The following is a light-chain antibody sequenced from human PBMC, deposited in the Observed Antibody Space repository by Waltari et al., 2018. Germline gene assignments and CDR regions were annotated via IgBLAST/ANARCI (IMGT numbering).Light chain of an antibody. J-gene: IGLJ1*01. V-gene: IGLV2-14*03. CDR3: SSYTSSSTLGV. CDR2: DVS. CDR1: SSDVGGYNY. Sequence: ALTQPASVSGSPGQSITISCTGTSSDVGGYNYVSWYQQHPGKAPKLMIYDVSNRPSGVSNRFSGSKSGNTASLTISGLQAEDEADYYCSSYTSSSTLGVFGTGTKVTVL.